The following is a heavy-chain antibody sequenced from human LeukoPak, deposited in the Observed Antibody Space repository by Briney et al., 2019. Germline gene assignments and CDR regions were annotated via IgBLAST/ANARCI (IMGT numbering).Heavy chain of an antibody. D-gene: IGHD5-24*01. CDR1: GFTLSNYW. CDR2: ISSSSSYI. Sequence: PGGSLRLSCVASGFTLSNYWMTWVRQAPGKGLEWVSSISSSSSYIYYADSVKGRFTISRDNAKNSLYLQMNSLRAEDTAVYYCASQDGDYYYYGMDVWGQGTTVTVSS. CDR3: ASQDGDYYYYGMDV. J-gene: IGHJ6*02. V-gene: IGHV3-21*01.